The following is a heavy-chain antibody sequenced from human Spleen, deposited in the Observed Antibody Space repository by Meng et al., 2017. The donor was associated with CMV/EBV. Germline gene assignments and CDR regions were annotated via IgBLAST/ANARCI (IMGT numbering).Heavy chain of an antibody. CDR1: GDTFSDYA. CDR3: ARDGVGEGY. CDR2: IIPIFGTA. V-gene: IGHV1-69*05. Sequence: SVKVSCKASGDTFSDYAISWVRQTPGQGLEWMGGIIPIFGTANYAQKFQGRVTITTDESTGTAYMELSSLRSEDTAVYYCARDGVGEGYWGQGTLVTVSS. J-gene: IGHJ4*02. D-gene: IGHD3-10*01.